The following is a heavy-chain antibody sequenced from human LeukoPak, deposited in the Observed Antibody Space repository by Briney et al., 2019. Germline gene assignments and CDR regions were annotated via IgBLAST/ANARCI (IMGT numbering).Heavy chain of an antibody. CDR2: IEQDGTKE. V-gene: IGHV3-7*01. CDR3: VRDLDY. Sequence: PGGSLRLTCAAPGLTITTHWMTWVRQAPEKGLEWVATIEQDGTKEYYVDSVKGRFTISRDNAKNSLYLQMNSLRADDTAVYYCVRDLDYWGQGTLVTVSS. J-gene: IGHJ4*02. CDR1: GLTITTHW.